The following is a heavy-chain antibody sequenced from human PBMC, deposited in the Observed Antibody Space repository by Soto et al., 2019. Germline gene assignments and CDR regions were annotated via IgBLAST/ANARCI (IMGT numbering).Heavy chain of an antibody. CDR3: ARAQFYSGSGNFNNLMFDP. J-gene: IGHJ5*02. Sequence: QLQLQQSGSGLVKPSQTLSLTCTVSRGSIGAVGSSWSWIRQPPGGGLEWIGYIYHCGATLFNPSLKARLTMSLDWSSNQFSLTLNSMTAADTAVYYCARAQFYSGSGNFNNLMFDPWGQGTQVTVSS. CDR2: IYHCGAT. CDR1: RGSIGAVGSS. V-gene: IGHV4-30-2*01. D-gene: IGHD3-10*01.